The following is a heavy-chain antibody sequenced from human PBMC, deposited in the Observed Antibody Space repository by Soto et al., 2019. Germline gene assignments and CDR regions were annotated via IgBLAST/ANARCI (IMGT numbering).Heavy chain of an antibody. CDR3: ARPRDSGSYYYSFDS. CDR1: GYTVTHYW. J-gene: IGHJ4*02. Sequence: PGESLKISCKVAGYTVTHYWLAWVRHVPGEGLEWVGFIYHRDSRVTYSPSLQGRVTISADNSITTSSLQFSSLKTSDTDPYFCARPRDSGSYYYSFDSWAREPRSPSPQ. D-gene: IGHD1-26*01. CDR2: IYHRDSRV. V-gene: IGHV5-51*01.